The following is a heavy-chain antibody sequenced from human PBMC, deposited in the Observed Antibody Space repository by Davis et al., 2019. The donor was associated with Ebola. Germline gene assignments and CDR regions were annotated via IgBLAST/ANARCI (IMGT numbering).Heavy chain of an antibody. CDR3: ARAISWNYYFDY. J-gene: IGHJ4*02. D-gene: IGHD1-7*01. V-gene: IGHV3-48*04. Sequence: GESLKISCAASGFTFSSYGMHWVRQAPGKGLECVSYTSSSGSSIYYADSVKGRFTISRDNAKNSLYLQMNSLRTEDTAVYYCARAISWNYYFDYWGQGTLVTVSS. CDR2: TSSSGSSI. CDR1: GFTFSSYG.